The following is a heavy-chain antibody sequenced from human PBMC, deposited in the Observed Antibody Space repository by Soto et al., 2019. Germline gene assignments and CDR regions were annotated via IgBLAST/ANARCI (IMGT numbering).Heavy chain of an antibody. CDR2: ISGSGGST. CDR3: AKGGDSSSWYHLDY. CDR1: GFTFSSYA. Sequence: EVQLLESGGGLVQPGGSLRLSCAASGFTFSSYAMSWVRQAPGKGLEWVSAISGSGGSTYYADSVKGRFTISSDNPKNTLYLQMNSLRAEDTAVYYCAKGGDSSSWYHLDYWGQGTLVTVSS. J-gene: IGHJ4*02. V-gene: IGHV3-23*01. D-gene: IGHD6-13*01.